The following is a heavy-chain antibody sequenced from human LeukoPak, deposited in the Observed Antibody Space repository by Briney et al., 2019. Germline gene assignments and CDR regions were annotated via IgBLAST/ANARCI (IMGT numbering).Heavy chain of an antibody. J-gene: IGHJ5*02. Sequence: GGSLRLSCAASGFTFSSYSMNWVRQAPGKGLEWVSSISSSSSYIYYADSVKGRFTISRDNAKNSLYLQMNSLRAEDTAVYYCARGLRSPPSSPPSWFDPWGQGTLVTVSS. D-gene: IGHD3-10*01. CDR2: ISSSSSYI. V-gene: IGHV3-21*04. CDR3: ARGLRSPPSSPPSWFDP. CDR1: GFTFSSYS.